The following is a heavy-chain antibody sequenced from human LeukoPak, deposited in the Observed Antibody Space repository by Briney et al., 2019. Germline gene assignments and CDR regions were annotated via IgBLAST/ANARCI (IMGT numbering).Heavy chain of an antibody. D-gene: IGHD3-3*01. V-gene: IGHV4-59*01. Sequence: SETLSLTCTVSGGSISSYYWSWIRQPPGKGLEWIGYIYYSGGTNYNPSLKSRVTISVDTSKNQFSLKLSSVTAADTAVYYCARILPYYDFWSGYPNWFDPWGQGTLVTVSS. J-gene: IGHJ5*02. CDR1: GGSISSYY. CDR3: ARILPYYDFWSGYPNWFDP. CDR2: IYYSGGT.